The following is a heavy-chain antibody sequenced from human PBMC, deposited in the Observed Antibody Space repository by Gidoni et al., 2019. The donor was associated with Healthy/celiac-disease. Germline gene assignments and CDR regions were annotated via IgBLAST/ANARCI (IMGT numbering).Heavy chain of an antibody. J-gene: IGHJ4*02. V-gene: IGHV1-46*01. D-gene: IGHD1-26*01. CDR2: INPSGGST. CDR3: ARGGWELPFY. Sequence: QVQLVQSGAEVKKPGASVKVSCKASGYTFTSYYMHWGRPSPGQGLEWMGIINPSGGSTSYAQKFQGRVNMTRDTSTSTVYMELSSLRSEDTAVYYCARGGWELPFYWGQGTLVTVSS. CDR1: GYTFTSYY.